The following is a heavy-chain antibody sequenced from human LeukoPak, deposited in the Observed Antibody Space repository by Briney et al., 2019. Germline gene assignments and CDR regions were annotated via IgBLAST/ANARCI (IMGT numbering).Heavy chain of an antibody. Sequence: ASVKVSCKASGYTFTSYDINWVRQATGQGLEWMGWMNPNSGNTGYAQKFQGGVTMTRNTSISTAYMELSSLRSEDTAVYYCARGPYSGYDLSYYYYYGMDVWGQGTTVTVSS. CDR2: MNPNSGNT. CDR1: GYTFTSYD. D-gene: IGHD5-12*01. CDR3: ARGPYSGYDLSYYYYYGMDV. J-gene: IGHJ6*02. V-gene: IGHV1-8*01.